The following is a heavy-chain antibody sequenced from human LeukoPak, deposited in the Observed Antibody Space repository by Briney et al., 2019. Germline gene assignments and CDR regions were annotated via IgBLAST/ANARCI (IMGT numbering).Heavy chain of an antibody. D-gene: IGHD2-15*01. Sequence: ESLKISCKGSGYSFTSYWIGWVRQMPGKGLEWMGIIYPGDSDTRYSPSFQGQVTISADKSISTAYLQWSSLKASDTAMYYCARHGVVVAATDNWFDPWGQGTLVTVSS. CDR3: ARHGVVVAATDNWFDP. J-gene: IGHJ5*02. CDR2: IYPGDSDT. CDR1: GYSFTSYW. V-gene: IGHV5-51*01.